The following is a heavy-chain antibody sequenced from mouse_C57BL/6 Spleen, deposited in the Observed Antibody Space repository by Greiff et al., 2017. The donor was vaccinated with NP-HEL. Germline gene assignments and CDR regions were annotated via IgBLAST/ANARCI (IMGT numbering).Heavy chain of an antibody. V-gene: IGHV1-55*01. CDR3: ARKANYYGSSDWYFDV. J-gene: IGHJ1*03. D-gene: IGHD1-1*01. CDR1: GYTFTSYW. Sequence: VQLQQPGAELVKPGASVKMSCKASGYTFTSYWITWVKQRPGQGLEWIGDIYPGSGSTNYHEKFKSKATLTVDTSSSTAYMQLSSLTSEDSAVYYCARKANYYGSSDWYFDVWGTGTTVTVSS. CDR2: IYPGSGST.